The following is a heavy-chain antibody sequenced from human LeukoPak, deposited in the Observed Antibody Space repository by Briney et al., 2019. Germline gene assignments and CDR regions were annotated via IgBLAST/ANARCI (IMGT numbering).Heavy chain of an antibody. Sequence: ASVKVSCKASGYTFTSYGISWVRQAPGQGLEWMGWISAYNGNTNYAQKLQGRVTMTTDTSTSTAYMELRSLRSEDTAVYYCASRFMYYYYMDVWGKGTTVTVSS. J-gene: IGHJ6*03. CDR1: GYTFTSYG. D-gene: IGHD3-3*01. V-gene: IGHV1-18*01. CDR2: ISAYNGNT. CDR3: ASRFMYYYYMDV.